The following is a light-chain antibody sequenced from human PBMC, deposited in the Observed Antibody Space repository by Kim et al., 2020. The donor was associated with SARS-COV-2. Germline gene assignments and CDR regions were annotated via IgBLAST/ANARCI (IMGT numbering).Light chain of an antibody. CDR2: AAS. Sequence: ASVGARVPITCRSSQGISSFLAWFQQQPGKVPKLLIYAASVFHSGVPSRFSGSGYGTDFTLTISSLQPEDVATYYCQNYHSAPRTFGRGTKVDIK. CDR1: QGISSF. J-gene: IGKJ4*01. CDR3: QNYHSAPRT. V-gene: IGKV1-27*01.